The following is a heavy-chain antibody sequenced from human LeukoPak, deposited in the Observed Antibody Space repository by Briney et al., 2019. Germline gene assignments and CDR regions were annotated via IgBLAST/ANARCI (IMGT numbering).Heavy chain of an antibody. CDR1: GYSFTAYW. D-gene: IGHD3-22*01. V-gene: IGHV5-51*01. J-gene: IGHJ4*02. Sequence: GESLKISCKGSGYSFTAYWITWVRQMPGKGLEWMGIIYPGDSETRYSPSFQGQVTISADKSISTAYLQWSSLKASDTAMYYCARIKRSYYYDSSSEYWGQGTLVTVSS. CDR2: IYPGDSET. CDR3: ARIKRSYYYDSSSEY.